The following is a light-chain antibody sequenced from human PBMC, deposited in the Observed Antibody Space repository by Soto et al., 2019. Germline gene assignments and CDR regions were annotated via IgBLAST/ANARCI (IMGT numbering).Light chain of an antibody. CDR3: QQYYLAPLT. CDR1: QSVLYRSDSKNY. CDR2: WAS. J-gene: IGKJ3*01. Sequence: IVMTQSPDSLAVSLGERATINCKSSQSVLYRSDSKNYLAWYQLKPGQPPKLLIYWASARESGVPDRFSGSGSGTDFTLTISSLQAEDVAVYYCQQYYLAPLTFGPGTKVDIK. V-gene: IGKV4-1*01.